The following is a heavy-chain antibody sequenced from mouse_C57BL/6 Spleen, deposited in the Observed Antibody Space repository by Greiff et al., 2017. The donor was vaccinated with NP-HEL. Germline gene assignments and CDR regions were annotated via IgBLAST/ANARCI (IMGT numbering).Heavy chain of an antibody. CDR3: AKISITTVPLRAMDY. CDR1: GYSITSGYY. J-gene: IGHJ4*01. Sequence: EVKLVESGPGLVKPSQSLSLTCSVTGYSITSGYYWNWIRQFPGNKLEWMGYISYDGSNNYNPSLKNRISITRNTSKNQFFLKLNSVTTEDTATYYCAKISITTVPLRAMDYWGQGTSVTVSS. CDR2: ISYDGSN. D-gene: IGHD1-1*01. V-gene: IGHV3-6*01.